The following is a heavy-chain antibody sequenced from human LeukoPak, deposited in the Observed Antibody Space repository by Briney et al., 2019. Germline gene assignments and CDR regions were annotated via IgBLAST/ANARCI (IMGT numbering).Heavy chain of an antibody. CDR3: ASEGSSGDY. Sequence: PSETLSLTCAVYGGSFNGYYWSWIRQPPGKGLEWIGEINHSGSTNYNPSLKSRVTISVDTSKNQFSLKLSSVTAADTAVYYCASEGSSGDYWGQGTLVTVSS. CDR2: INHSGST. CDR1: GGSFNGYY. D-gene: IGHD6-19*01. J-gene: IGHJ4*02. V-gene: IGHV4-34*01.